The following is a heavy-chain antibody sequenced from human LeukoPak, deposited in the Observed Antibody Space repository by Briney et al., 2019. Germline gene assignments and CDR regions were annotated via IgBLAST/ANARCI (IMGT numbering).Heavy chain of an antibody. CDR1: GFTFSNYG. CDR3: ARDLGYCSSTNCYGDKWFDP. V-gene: IGHV3-33*01. CDR2: IWYDGSNK. Sequence: PGGSLRLSCAASGFTFSNYGMHWVRQAPGKGLEWVAVIWYDGSNKYYADSVKGRFTISRDNSKNTLYLQMNSLRAEDTAVYYCARDLGYCSSTNCYGDKWFDPWGQGTLVTVSS. J-gene: IGHJ5*02. D-gene: IGHD2-2*01.